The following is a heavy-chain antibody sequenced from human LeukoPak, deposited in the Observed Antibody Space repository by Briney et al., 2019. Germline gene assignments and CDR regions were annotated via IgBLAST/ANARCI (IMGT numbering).Heavy chain of an antibody. CDR2: ISSSGSTI. CDR1: GLTFSSYG. J-gene: IGHJ4*02. V-gene: IGHV3-48*04. D-gene: IGHD3-10*01. Sequence: GGSLRLSCAASGLTFSSYGMHWVRQAPGKGLEWVSYISSSGSTIFYADSVKGRFTISRDNAKNSLFLQMNSLRAEDTAVYYCARAVVRTRVDYWGQGTLVTVSS. CDR3: ARAVVRTRVDY.